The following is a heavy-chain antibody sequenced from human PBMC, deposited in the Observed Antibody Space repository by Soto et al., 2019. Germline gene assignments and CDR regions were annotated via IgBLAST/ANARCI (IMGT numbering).Heavy chain of an antibody. CDR2: IIPIFGTA. V-gene: IGHV1-69*13. CDR3: AREDITMARGINWFDP. Sequence: ASVKVSCKASGGTFSSYAISCVRQAPGQGLEWMGGIIPIFGTANYAQKFQGRVTITADESTSTAYMELSSLRSEDTAVYYCAREDITMARGINWFDPWGQGTLVTVSS. J-gene: IGHJ5*02. CDR1: GGTFSSYA. D-gene: IGHD3-10*01.